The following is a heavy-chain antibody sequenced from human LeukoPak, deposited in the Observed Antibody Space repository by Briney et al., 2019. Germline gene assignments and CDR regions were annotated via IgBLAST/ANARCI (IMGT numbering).Heavy chain of an antibody. CDR1: GFTFSSYS. D-gene: IGHD3-10*01. J-gene: IGHJ4*02. Sequence: GGSLRLSCAASGFTFSSYSMNWVRRAPGKGLEWVSSISGSGSGTYYADSVKGRFTISRDNSKNTLYLQMNSLRAEDTAVYYCAKVTYGSGTYGAFDYWGQGTLVTVPS. CDR2: ISGSGSGT. V-gene: IGHV3-23*01. CDR3: AKVTYGSGTYGAFDY.